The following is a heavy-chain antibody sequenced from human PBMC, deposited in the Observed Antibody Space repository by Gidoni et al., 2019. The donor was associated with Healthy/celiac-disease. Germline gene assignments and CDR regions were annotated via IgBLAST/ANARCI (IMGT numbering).Heavy chain of an antibody. Sequence: EVQLVESGGGLVQPGGSLRLSCAASGFTFSSYWMHWVRQAPGKGLVWVSRINRDGSSTSYADSVKGRFTISRDNAKNTLYLQMNSLRAEDTAVYYCARDGVAATSIHKYGMDVWGQGTTVTVSS. CDR2: INRDGSST. CDR1: GFTFSSYW. J-gene: IGHJ6*02. CDR3: ARDGVAATSIHKYGMDV. D-gene: IGHD2-15*01. V-gene: IGHV3-74*01.